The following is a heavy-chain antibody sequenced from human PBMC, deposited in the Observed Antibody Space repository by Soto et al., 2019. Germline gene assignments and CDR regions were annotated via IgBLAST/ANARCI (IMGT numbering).Heavy chain of an antibody. CDR3: AMLGGWSGGSSGMDV. CDR1: GLIFSDYH. V-gene: IGHV3-72*01. CDR2: IRRKANSYTT. Sequence: EVQLVESGGGLVQPGGSLRLSCAASGLIFSDYHMDWVRQAPGKGLEWVGRIRRKANSYTTEYAASVKGRFTISRDDSKNSLYLQMNSLKSEYTAVYYCAMLGGWSGGSSGMDVGGQGTTVTVSS. D-gene: IGHD6-19*01. J-gene: IGHJ6*02.